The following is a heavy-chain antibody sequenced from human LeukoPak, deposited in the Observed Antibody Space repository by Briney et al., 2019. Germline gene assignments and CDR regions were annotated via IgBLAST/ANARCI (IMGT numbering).Heavy chain of an antibody. CDR3: ARRALLWFGGETDY. Sequence: SETLSLTCTVSGGSINNYYWSWIRQPPGKGLEWIGYIIYSGSTNYNPSLKSRVTISVDTSKNHFSLKLSSVTAADTAVYYCARRALLWFGGETDYWGQGTLVTVSS. J-gene: IGHJ4*02. CDR2: IIYSGST. D-gene: IGHD3-10*01. V-gene: IGHV4-59*08. CDR1: GGSINNYY.